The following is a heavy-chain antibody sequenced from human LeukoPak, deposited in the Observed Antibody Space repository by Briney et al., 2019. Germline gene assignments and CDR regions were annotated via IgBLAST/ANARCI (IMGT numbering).Heavy chain of an antibody. CDR2: IYTSGST. CDR3: ARGAYGSGSFNWFDP. J-gene: IGHJ5*02. Sequence: SETLSLTCSVSGDSIRRGNYYWSWIRQSAGKGLEWIGRIYTSGSTNYNPSLKSRVTMSVDTSKNQFSLKLSSVTAADTAVYYCARGAYGSGSFNWFDPWGQGTLVTVSS. D-gene: IGHD3-10*01. V-gene: IGHV4-61*02. CDR1: GDSIRRGNYY.